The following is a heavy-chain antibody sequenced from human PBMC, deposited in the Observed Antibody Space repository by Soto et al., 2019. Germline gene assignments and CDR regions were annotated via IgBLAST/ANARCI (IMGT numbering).Heavy chain of an antibody. CDR2: ISAYNGNT. V-gene: IGHV1-18*01. Sequence: QVQLVQSGAEVKKPGASVKVSCKASGYTFTSYGISWVRQAPGQGLEWMGWISAYNGNTNYAQKLQGRVTMTTDTARTAADREMGSLRSDDTAVYYCARDLGGRGDDYSNYRGSDYWGQGTLVTVYS. CDR3: ARDLGGRGDDYSNYRGSDY. CDR1: GYTFTSYG. D-gene: IGHD4-4*01. J-gene: IGHJ4*02.